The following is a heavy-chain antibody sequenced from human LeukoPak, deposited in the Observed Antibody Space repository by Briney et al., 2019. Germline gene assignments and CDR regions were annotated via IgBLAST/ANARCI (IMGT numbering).Heavy chain of an antibody. CDR3: AKDWSLESPDYPEIPSENNWFDP. J-gene: IGHJ5*02. D-gene: IGHD1-1*01. V-gene: IGHV3-30*18. CDR2: ISYDGSNK. Sequence: GRSVRLSCAASGFAFSSYGMHWVLQAPGKGLEWVAVISYDGSNKYYADSVKGRFTISRDNSKNTLYLQMNSLRAEDTAVYYCAKDWSLESPDYPEIPSENNWFDPWGQGTLVTVSS. CDR1: GFAFSSYG.